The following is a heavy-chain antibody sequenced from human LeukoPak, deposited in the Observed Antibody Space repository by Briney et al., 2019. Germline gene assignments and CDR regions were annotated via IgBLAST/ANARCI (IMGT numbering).Heavy chain of an antibody. J-gene: IGHJ4*02. CDR2: ISGGGGST. D-gene: IGHD3-10*01. CDR1: GFTFSSYA. V-gene: IGHV3-23*01. Sequence: GGSLRLSCAASGFTFSSYAMSWIRQAPGKGLERVSGISGGGGSTYYADSVKGRFTISRDNSKNTLYLQMNSLRADDTAVYYCAKGVELKHPFHFDYWGRGTLVTVSS. CDR3: AKGVELKHPFHFDY.